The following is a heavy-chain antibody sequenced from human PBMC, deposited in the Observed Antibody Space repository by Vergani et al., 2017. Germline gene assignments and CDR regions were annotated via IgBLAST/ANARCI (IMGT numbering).Heavy chain of an antibody. Sequence: QLQLQESGSGLVKPSQTLSLTCAVSGGSISSGGYSWSWIRQPPGKGLEWIGYIYPGDSDTRYSPSFQGQVTISADKSISTAYLQWSSLKASDTAMYYCARLSYGGKGGSFDYWGQGTLVTVSS. V-gene: IGHV4-30-2*01. J-gene: IGHJ4*02. CDR3: ARLSYGGKGGSFDY. CDR2: IYPGDSDT. D-gene: IGHD4-23*01. CDR1: GGSISSGGYS.